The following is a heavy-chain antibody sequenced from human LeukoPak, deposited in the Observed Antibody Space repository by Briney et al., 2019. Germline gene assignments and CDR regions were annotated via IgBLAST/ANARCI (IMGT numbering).Heavy chain of an antibody. CDR1: GGSISSYY. CDR3: ARDKYDYSNYPFYWYFDL. V-gene: IGHV4-4*07. D-gene: IGHD4-11*01. CDR2: VFIGGDT. Sequence: SETLSLTCTVSGGSISSYYWSWIRQPAGKGLEWIGRVFIGGDTNYNPSLKSRVTISVDTSKNQFSLKLSSVTAADTAVYYCARDKYDYSNYPFYWYFDLWGRGTLVTVSS. J-gene: IGHJ2*01.